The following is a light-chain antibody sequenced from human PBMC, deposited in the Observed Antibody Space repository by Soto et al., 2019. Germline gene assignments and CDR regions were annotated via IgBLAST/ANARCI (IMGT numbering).Light chain of an antibody. CDR1: QSISSW. CDR2: DAS. J-gene: IGKJ1*01. CDR3: QQYNSYTWT. Sequence: GARVTITCRASQSISSWLAWYQQKPGKAPKLLIYDASSLESGVPSRFSGSGSGTEFTLTISSLQPDDFATYYCQQYNSYTWTCGQGTKVEIK. V-gene: IGKV1-5*01.